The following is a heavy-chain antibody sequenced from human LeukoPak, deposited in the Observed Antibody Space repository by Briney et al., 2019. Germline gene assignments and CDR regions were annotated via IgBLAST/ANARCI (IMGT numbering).Heavy chain of an antibody. V-gene: IGHV3-30*18. J-gene: IGHJ4*02. CDR3: AKDPHQLILSNYFDD. D-gene: IGHD2/OR15-2a*01. CDR2: LSYDGSNT. CDR1: GFTFSSRA. Sequence: GRSLRLSCAASGFTFSSRAMYWVRQAPAKGLEWVAGLSYDGSNTYYLDSVKGRFTISGDNFKNTLYLQMDSLRTEDTAVYYCAKDPHQLILSNYFDDWGQGTLVTVSS.